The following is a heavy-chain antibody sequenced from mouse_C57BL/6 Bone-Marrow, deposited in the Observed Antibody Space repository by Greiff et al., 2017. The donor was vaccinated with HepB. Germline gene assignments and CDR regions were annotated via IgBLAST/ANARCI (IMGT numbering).Heavy chain of an antibody. CDR3: ASRDGYYTYYAMDY. V-gene: IGHV1-42*01. Sequence: EVQGVESGPELVKPGASVKISCKASGYSFTGYYMNWVKQSPEKSLEWIGEINPSTGGTTYNQKFKAKATLTVDKSSSTAYMQLKSLTSEDSAVYYCASRDGYYTYYAMDYWGQGTSVTVSS. J-gene: IGHJ4*01. D-gene: IGHD2-3*01. CDR2: INPSTGGT. CDR1: GYSFTGYY.